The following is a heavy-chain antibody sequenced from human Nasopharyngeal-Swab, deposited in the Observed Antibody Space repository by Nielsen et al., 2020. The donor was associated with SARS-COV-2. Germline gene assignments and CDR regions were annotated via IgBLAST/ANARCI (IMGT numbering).Heavy chain of an antibody. CDR2: IGTAGDT. J-gene: IGHJ4*02. D-gene: IGHD6-13*01. CDR1: GFTFSSYD. CDR3: AKGVERAAEDY. Sequence: GGSLRLSCAASGFTFSSYDMHWVRQATGKGLEWVSAIGTAGDTYYPGSVKGRFTISRDNSKNTLYLQMNSLRAEDTAVYYCAKGVERAAEDYWGQGTLVTVSS. V-gene: IGHV3-13*04.